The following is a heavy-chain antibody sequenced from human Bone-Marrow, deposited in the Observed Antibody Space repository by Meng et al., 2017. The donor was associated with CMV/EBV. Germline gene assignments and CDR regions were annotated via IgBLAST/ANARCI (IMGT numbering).Heavy chain of an antibody. V-gene: IGHV3-20*04. J-gene: IGHJ6*02. CDR3: ARGVKRSFFNYYYGMDV. CDR2: INWNGGST. D-gene: IGHD3-3*01. CDR1: GFTFDDYG. Sequence: GESLKISCAASGFTFDDYGMSWVRQAPGKGLEWVSGINWNGGSTGYADSVKGRFTISRDNAKNSLYLQMNSLRAEDTALYYCARGVKRSFFNYYYGMDVWGQGTTVTVSS.